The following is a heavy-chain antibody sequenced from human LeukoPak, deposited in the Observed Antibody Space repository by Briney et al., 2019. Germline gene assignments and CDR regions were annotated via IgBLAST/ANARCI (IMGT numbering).Heavy chain of an antibody. D-gene: IGHD1-26*01. V-gene: IGHV3-20*04. J-gene: IGHJ3*02. CDR1: GFTFDDYG. CDR3: AKDFSGSYPYDALDI. CDR2: INWNGGST. Sequence: GGSLRLSRAASGFTFDDYGMSWVRQAPGKGLEWVSGINWNGGSTGYADSVKGRFTISRDNSKNTLYLQMNSLRAEDTAVYYCAKDFSGSYPYDALDIWGQGTMVTVSS.